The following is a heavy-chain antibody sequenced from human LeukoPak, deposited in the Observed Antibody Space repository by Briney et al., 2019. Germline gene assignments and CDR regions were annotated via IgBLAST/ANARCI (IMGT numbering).Heavy chain of an antibody. Sequence: GGSLRLSCAASGFTFSSYSMNWVRQAPGKGLEWVSSISSSSSYIYYADSVKGRFTISRDNAKNSLYLQMNSLRAEETAVYYCARDLGEEWLLWRNYYYYMDVWGKGTTVTVSS. D-gene: IGHD3-3*01. CDR2: ISSSSSYI. V-gene: IGHV3-21*01. J-gene: IGHJ6*03. CDR3: ARDLGEEWLLWRNYYYYMDV. CDR1: GFTFSSYS.